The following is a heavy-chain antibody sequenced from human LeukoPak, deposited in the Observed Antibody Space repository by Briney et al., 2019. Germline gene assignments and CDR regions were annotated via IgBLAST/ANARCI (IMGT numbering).Heavy chain of an antibody. D-gene: IGHD6-19*01. CDR1: GYSFTSYW. J-gene: IGHJ6*03. Sequence: GESLKISCKGSGYSFTSYWIGWVRQMPGKGLEWMGIIHPGDSDTRYSPSFQGQVTISADKSISTAYLQWSSLKASDTAMYYCARNPYSSGWYADYYYMDVSGKGTTVTVS. CDR2: IHPGDSDT. V-gene: IGHV5-51*01. CDR3: ARNPYSSGWYADYYYMDV.